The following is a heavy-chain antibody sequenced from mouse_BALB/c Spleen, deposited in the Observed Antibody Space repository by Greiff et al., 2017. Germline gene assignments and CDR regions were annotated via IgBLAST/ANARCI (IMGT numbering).Heavy chain of an antibody. CDR3: ARGSYGSSLDY. Sequence: VKVVESGPGLVAPSQSLSITCTVSGFSLTSYGVHWVRQPPGKGLEWLGVIWAGGSTNYNSALMSRLSISKDNSKSQVFLKMNSLQTDDTAMYYCARGSYGSSLDYWGQGTTLTVSS. CDR1: GFSLTSYG. V-gene: IGHV2-9*02. J-gene: IGHJ2*01. CDR2: IWAGGST. D-gene: IGHD1-1*01.